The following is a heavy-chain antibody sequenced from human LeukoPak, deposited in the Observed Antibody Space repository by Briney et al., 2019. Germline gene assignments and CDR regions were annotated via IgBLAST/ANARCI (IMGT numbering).Heavy chain of an antibody. CDR2: INTNTGNP. CDR3: ARGRGSSARLGYYFYYTDV. J-gene: IGHJ6*03. Sequence: ASVKVSCKASGYTFTSYGIHWVRQPPGQGLEWLGWINTNTGNPTYGQGFTGRFVFSLETPVSKSYLQISSLKAEDTAVYYCARGRGSSARLGYYFYYTDVWGKGTTVTVSS. D-gene: IGHD1-26*01. V-gene: IGHV7-4-1*02. CDR1: GYTFTSYG.